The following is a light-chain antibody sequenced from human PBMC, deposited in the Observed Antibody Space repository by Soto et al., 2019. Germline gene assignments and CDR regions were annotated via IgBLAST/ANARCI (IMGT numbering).Light chain of an antibody. J-gene: IGLJ1*01. CDR2: DVD. CDR3: SSYTSSSTYV. CDR1: NSDVGHYNY. V-gene: IGLV2-11*01. Sequence: QSALTQPRSVSGSPGQSVTISCTGTNSDVGHYNYVSWYQQHPGKAPKLIIFDVDKRPSGVPDRFSGSKSGNTASLTISGLQAEDEADYYCSSYTSSSTYVFGTGTKLTVL.